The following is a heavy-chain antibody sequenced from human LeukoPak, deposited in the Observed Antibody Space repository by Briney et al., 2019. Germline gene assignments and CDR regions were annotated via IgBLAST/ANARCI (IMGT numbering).Heavy chain of an antibody. Sequence: ASVKVSCKASGYTFTGYYMHWVRQAPAQGLEWMGWINPDSGGTNCAQKFQGRVTMTRDTSISTAYMELSRLRSDDTAVYYCARGDTAMAYYYYYYMDVWGKGTTVTVSS. CDR1: GYTFTGYY. CDR2: INPDSGGT. V-gene: IGHV1-2*02. CDR3: ARGDTAMAYYYYYYMDV. J-gene: IGHJ6*03. D-gene: IGHD5-18*01.